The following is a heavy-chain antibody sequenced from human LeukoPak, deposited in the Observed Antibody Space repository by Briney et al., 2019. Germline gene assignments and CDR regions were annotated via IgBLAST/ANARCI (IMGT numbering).Heavy chain of an antibody. Sequence: ASVKVSCKASGYTFRTYGITWVRQAPGQGLEWMGWINPNSGGTNYAQKFQGRVTMTRDTSISTAYMELSRLRSDDTAVYYCARDLGAYYDILTAIGSAFDIWGQGTMVTVSS. CDR1: GYTFRTYG. J-gene: IGHJ3*02. V-gene: IGHV1-2*02. CDR2: INPNSGGT. D-gene: IGHD3-9*01. CDR3: ARDLGAYYDILTAIGSAFDI.